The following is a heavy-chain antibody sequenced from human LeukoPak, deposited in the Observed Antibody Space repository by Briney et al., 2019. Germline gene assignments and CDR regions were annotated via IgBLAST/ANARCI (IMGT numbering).Heavy chain of an antibody. J-gene: IGHJ4*02. Sequence: GGSLRLSCAASGFTFSDYYMSWIRQAPGKGLEWVSYISSSGSTIYYADSVKGRFTISRDNAENSLYLQMNSLRAEDTAVYYCARAQRVAYYDSSGYYPFDYWGQGTLVTVSS. CDR3: ARAQRVAYYDSSGYYPFDY. CDR2: ISSSGSTI. D-gene: IGHD3-22*01. CDR1: GFTFSDYY. V-gene: IGHV3-11*01.